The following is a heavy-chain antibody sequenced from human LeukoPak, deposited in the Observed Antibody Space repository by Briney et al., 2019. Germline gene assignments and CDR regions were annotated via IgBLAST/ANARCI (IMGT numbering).Heavy chain of an antibody. CDR3: ARGGGTVAGTLFDP. V-gene: IGHV1-18*01. CDR2: ISAYNGNR. J-gene: IGHJ5*02. Sequence: ASLKVSRKAAGYTFTNCGISWVRQAPGQGLEWVGWISAYNGNRNYPQTLQGRVTMTTDTSTSTAYLELRSLRSEHTAVYYCARGGGTVAGTLFDPWGQGTLVTVSS. D-gene: IGHD6-19*01. CDR1: GYTFTNCG.